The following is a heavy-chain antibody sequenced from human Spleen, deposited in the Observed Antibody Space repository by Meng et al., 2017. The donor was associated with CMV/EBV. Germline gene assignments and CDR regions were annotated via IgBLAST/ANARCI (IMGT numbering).Heavy chain of an antibody. CDR2: IIPIFGTA. CDR1: TFSSCA. CDR3: ARGQAYCSSTSCYSGYFDY. V-gene: IGHV1-69*05. D-gene: IGHD2-2*01. Sequence: TFSSCAISWVRQAPGPGLEWMGGIIPIFGTANYAQKFQGRVTITTDESTSTAYMELSSLRSEDTAVYYCARGQAYCSSTSCYSGYFDYWGQGTLVTVS. J-gene: IGHJ4*02.